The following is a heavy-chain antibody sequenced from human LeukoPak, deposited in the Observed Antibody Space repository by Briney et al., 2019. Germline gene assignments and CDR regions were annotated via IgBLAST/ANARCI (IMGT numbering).Heavy chain of an antibody. J-gene: IGHJ4*02. CDR1: GGSISSGGYY. CDR2: IYYSGST. Sequence: SQTLSLTCTVSGGSISSGGYYWSWIRQHPGKGLEWIGYIYYSGSTYYNPSLKSRVTISVDTSKNQFSLKLSSVTAADTAVYYCASGDSSGYYYFYYWGQGTLVTVSS. CDR3: ASGDSSGYYYFYY. D-gene: IGHD3-22*01. V-gene: IGHV4-31*03.